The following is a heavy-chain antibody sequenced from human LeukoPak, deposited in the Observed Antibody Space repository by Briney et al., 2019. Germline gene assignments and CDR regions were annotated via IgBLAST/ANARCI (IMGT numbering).Heavy chain of an antibody. CDR3: ASSTLTRDYYYYGMDV. CDR1: GYSFTSYW. D-gene: IGHD3-9*01. Sequence: GGSLKISCKGSGYSFTSYWIGWVRQMPGKGREWMGIIYPGDSDTRYSPSFQGLVTISADKSISTAYLQWSSLKASDTAMYYCASSTLTRDYYYYGMDVWGQGTTVTVSS. CDR2: IYPGDSDT. J-gene: IGHJ6*02. V-gene: IGHV5-51*01.